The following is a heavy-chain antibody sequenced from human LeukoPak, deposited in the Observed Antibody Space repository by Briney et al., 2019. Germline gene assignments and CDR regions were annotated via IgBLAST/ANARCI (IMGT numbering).Heavy chain of an antibody. CDR3: AKVGITMIVVGLFDY. Sequence: PGGSLRLSCAASGFTFSSHSMNWVRQAPGKGLEWVSAISGSGGSTYYADSVKGRFTISRDNSKNTLYLQMNSLRAEDTAVYYCAKVGITMIVVGLFDYWGQGTLVTVSS. J-gene: IGHJ4*02. CDR1: GFTFSSHS. D-gene: IGHD3-22*01. CDR2: ISGSGGST. V-gene: IGHV3-23*01.